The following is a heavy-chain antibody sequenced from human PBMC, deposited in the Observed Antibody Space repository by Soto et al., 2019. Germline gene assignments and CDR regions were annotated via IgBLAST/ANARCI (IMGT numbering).Heavy chain of an antibody. CDR2: ISYDGSNK. D-gene: IGHD2-2*01. CDR1: GFTFSIYA. Sequence: WGSLVVSCATSGFTFSIYAMHWVRQAPGKGLDWVAVISYDGSNKYYADSVKGRFTISRDNSKNTLYLQMNSLRAEDTAVYYCARSPGYCSSNSCLYFDYWGQGTMVTVSS. V-gene: IGHV3-30-3*01. CDR3: ARSPGYCSSNSCLYFDY. J-gene: IGHJ4*02.